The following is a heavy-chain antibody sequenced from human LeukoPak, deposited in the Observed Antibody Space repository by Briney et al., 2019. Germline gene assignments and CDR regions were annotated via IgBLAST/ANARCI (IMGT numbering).Heavy chain of an antibody. D-gene: IGHD5-18*01. CDR3: ARGGSTFGS. CDR1: GVSISSYY. J-gene: IGHJ5*02. Sequence: SETLSLTCTVSGVSISSYYWSWIRQPPGKGLEWIGYIYYSGSTNYNPSLKSRVTISVDTPKNHFSLNLTSVTAADTAVYYCARGGSTFGSWGQGTLVTVSS. CDR2: IYYSGST. V-gene: IGHV4-59*01.